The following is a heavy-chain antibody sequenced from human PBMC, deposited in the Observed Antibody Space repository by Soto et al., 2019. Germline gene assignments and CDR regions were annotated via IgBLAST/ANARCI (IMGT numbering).Heavy chain of an antibody. CDR2: FGSGGTT. CDR3: AKDTRGSSSQFLDY. D-gene: IGHD6-6*01. CDR1: GFTFSTYA. V-gene: IGHV3-23*01. J-gene: IGHJ4*02. Sequence: EVQLLESGGGLVKPGGSLRLSCAASGFTFSTYAMDWVRQAPGRGLEWVSGFGSGGTTYYADSVKGRVTISSDNSKRTLYLQMNSLRAAETAIYYCAKDTRGSSSQFLDYWGQGTLVTVSS.